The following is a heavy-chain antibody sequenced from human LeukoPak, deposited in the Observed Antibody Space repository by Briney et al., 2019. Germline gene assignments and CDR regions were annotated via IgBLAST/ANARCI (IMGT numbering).Heavy chain of an antibody. CDR1: GYTFTRYG. Sequence: ASVMVSCKTSGYTFTRYGVSWVRQAPGQGLEWMGWISPHNGNRDYAQKFKDRVTMTTDTSTNTVYLELRSLRPDDTAMYYCARTGYGSGSDDFDFWGQGTLVTVSS. D-gene: IGHD3-10*01. CDR2: ISPHNGNR. CDR3: ARTGYGSGSDDFDF. J-gene: IGHJ4*02. V-gene: IGHV1-18*01.